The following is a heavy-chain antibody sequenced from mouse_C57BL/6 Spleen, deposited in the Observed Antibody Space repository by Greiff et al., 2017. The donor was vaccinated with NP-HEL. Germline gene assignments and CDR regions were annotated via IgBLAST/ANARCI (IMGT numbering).Heavy chain of an antibody. CDR3: AREGIYYGSTHYYAMDY. D-gene: IGHD1-1*01. CDR2: IHPNSGST. V-gene: IGHV1-64*01. J-gene: IGHJ4*01. Sequence: QVQLQQPGAELVKPGASVKLSCKASGYTFTSYWMHWVKQRPGQGLEWIGMIHPNSGSTNYNEKFKSKATLTVDKSSSTAYMQLSSLTSEDAAVYDCAREGIYYGSTHYYAMDYWGQGTSVTVSS. CDR1: GYTFTSYW.